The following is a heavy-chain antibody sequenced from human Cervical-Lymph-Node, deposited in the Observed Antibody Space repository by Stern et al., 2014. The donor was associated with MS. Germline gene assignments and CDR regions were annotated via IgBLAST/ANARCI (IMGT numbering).Heavy chain of an antibody. CDR3: ARGGAVHWNRPYYFDY. CDR1: GGSFSGFY. V-gene: IGHV4-34*01. Sequence: QVQLQQWGAGLLKPSETLSLTCAVYGGSFSGFYWSWIRQPPGKGLEWIGEINHSGSTNYNSSLKSRVTTSVDTSKNQFSLELTSVTAADTAVYYCARGGAVHWNRPYYFDYWGQGTLVTVSS. CDR2: INHSGST. J-gene: IGHJ4*02. D-gene: IGHD1-1*01.